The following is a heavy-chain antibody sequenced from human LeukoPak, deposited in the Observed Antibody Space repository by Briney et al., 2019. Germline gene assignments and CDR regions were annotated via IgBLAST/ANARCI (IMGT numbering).Heavy chain of an antibody. CDR2: ISGSGGNT. CDR3: AKSLYNPNPPFDY. Sequence: GGSLRLSCAASGFAFSSYAMHWVRQAPGKGLQWVSTISGSGGNTYYVDSVKGRFTVSRDNSKNTLYLQMNSLRAEDTAVYFCAKSLYNPNPPFDYWGQGTLVTVSS. V-gene: IGHV3-23*01. D-gene: IGHD1-14*01. CDR1: GFAFSSYA. J-gene: IGHJ4*02.